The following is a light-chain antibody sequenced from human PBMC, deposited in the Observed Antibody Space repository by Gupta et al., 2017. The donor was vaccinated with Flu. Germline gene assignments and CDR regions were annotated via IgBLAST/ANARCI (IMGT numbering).Light chain of an antibody. Sequence: EIVMTQSPATLSVSPGERATLSCRASQSVSSNLAWYQQKPGQAPRLLIYGASTRATGIPARFSGSGSGTXFTLTIXSLQSEDIAVYYCQQYNNWPYTFGXGTKLEIK. CDR1: QSVSSN. CDR2: GAS. J-gene: IGKJ2*01. CDR3: QQYNNWPYT. V-gene: IGKV3-15*01.